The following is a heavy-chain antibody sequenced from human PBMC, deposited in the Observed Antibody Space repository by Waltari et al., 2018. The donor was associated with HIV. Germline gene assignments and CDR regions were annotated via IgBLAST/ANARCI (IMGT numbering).Heavy chain of an antibody. V-gene: IGHV1-69*01. CDR3: ARDHRGNKLLYGMDV. CDR2: SIPACGTA. Sequence: QVQLVQSGAEVKKPGSSVRVSCKVSGGTFSSYAINWVRQAPRQGLEGMGGSIPACGTANTAERFQGRVTITADEYTSTAYMDLSSLRSEDTAVYFCARDHRGNKLLYGMDVWGQGTTVTV. J-gene: IGHJ6*02. CDR1: GGTFSSYA.